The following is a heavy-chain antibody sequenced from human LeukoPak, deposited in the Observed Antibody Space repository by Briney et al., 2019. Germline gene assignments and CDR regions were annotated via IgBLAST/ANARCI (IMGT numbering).Heavy chain of an antibody. V-gene: IGHV4-30-4*08. CDR2: IYYSGST. D-gene: IGHD3-9*01. J-gene: IGHJ4*02. Sequence: SETLSLTCTVSGGSISSGDYYWSWIRQPPGKGLEWIGYIYYSGSTYYNPSLKSRVAISVDTSKNQFSLKLSSVTAADTAVYYCARAMGRLRFFELWGQGTLVTVSS. CDR3: ARAMGRLRFFEL. CDR1: GGSISSGDYY.